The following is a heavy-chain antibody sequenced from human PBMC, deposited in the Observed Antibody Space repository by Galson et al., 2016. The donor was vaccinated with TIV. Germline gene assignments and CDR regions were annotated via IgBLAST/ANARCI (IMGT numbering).Heavy chain of an antibody. D-gene: IGHD3-9*01. CDR2: FITMFKIA. V-gene: IGHV1-69*13. Sequence: SVKVSCKASGGTFSSDAISWVRQAPGQGLEWMGGFITMFKIADYAQKFQGRVTISADEFPSAAYMELSSLRFEDTAVYYCARARGYNFENAFHIWGQGTMVTVSS. CDR1: GGTFSSDA. J-gene: IGHJ3*02. CDR3: ARARGYNFENAFHI.